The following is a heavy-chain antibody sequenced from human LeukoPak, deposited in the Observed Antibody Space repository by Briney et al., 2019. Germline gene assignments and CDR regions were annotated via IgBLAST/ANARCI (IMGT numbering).Heavy chain of an antibody. V-gene: IGHV3-21*06. CDR3: ARANPPGISFFDY. CDR1: GFTFSSYG. D-gene: IGHD3-16*02. Sequence: GGSLRLSCAASGFTFSSYGMHWVRQAPGKGLEWVSSISGSSGSIYYADSVKDRFTISRDNAENSLYLQMNSLRAEDTAVYYCARANPPGISFFDYWGQGALVTVSS. J-gene: IGHJ4*02. CDR2: ISGSSGSI.